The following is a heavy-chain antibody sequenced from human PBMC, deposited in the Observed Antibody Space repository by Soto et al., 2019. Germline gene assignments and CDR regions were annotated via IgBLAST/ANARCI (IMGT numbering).Heavy chain of an antibody. Sequence: GGSLRFSCAASGFTFSNAWMNWVRQAPGKGLEWVSAISGSGGSTYYADSVKGRFTISRDNSKNTLYLQMNSLRAEDTAVYYCVLWPPYYFDYWGQGTLVTVSS. J-gene: IGHJ4*02. V-gene: IGHV3-23*01. D-gene: IGHD3-10*01. CDR3: VLWPPYYFDY. CDR1: GFTFSNAW. CDR2: ISGSGGST.